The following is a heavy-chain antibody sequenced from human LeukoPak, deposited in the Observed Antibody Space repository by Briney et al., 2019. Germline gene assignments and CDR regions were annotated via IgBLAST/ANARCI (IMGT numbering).Heavy chain of an antibody. CDR2: IIPIFGTA. CDR1: GGTFSSHA. D-gene: IGHD3-9*01. CDR3: AREPRLRYFDWLPNYFDY. J-gene: IGHJ4*02. Sequence: SVKVSCKASGGTFSSHAISWVRQAPGQGLEWMGGIIPIFGTANYAQKFQGRVTITADESTSTAYVELSSLRSEDTAVYYCAREPRLRYFDWLPNYFDYWGQGTLVTVSS. V-gene: IGHV1-69*13.